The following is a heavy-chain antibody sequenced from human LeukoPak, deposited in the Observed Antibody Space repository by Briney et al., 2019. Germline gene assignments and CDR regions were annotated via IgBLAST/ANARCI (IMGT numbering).Heavy chain of an antibody. V-gene: IGHV3-21*01. Sequence: PGGSLRLSCAASGFTFSNYGMHWVRQAPGKGLEWVSSISSSSDYRYYADSVKGRFTISRDNAKNSLYLQMNSLRAEDTAVYYCAPFSGVGYNFVSWGQGTLVTVSS. CDR3: APFSGVGYNFVS. D-gene: IGHD5-24*01. CDR1: GFTFSNYG. CDR2: ISSSSDYR. J-gene: IGHJ4*02.